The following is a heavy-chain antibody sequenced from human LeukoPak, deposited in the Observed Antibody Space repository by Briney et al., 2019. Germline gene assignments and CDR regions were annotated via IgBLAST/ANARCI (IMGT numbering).Heavy chain of an antibody. J-gene: IGHJ4*02. Sequence: GESLKISCKGSGYSFTSYWTGWVRQMPGKGLEWMGIIYPGDSDTRYSPSFQGQVTTSADKSISTASLQWSSLKASDTAMYYCARRDILTGYLDYWGQGTLVTVSS. CDR1: GYSFTSYW. V-gene: IGHV5-51*01. CDR2: IYPGDSDT. CDR3: ARRDILTGYLDY. D-gene: IGHD3-9*01.